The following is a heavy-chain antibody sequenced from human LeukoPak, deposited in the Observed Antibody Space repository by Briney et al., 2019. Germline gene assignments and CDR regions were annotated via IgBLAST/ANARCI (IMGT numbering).Heavy chain of an antibody. Sequence: GGSLRLSCAASGFTFSNHWMHWVRQAPGKGLMWVSRINRDGSRTDYADFVKGRFTISRDDAKNTLYLRVNSLRAEDTAVYFCARGGSDTAMAHDYWGQGTLVTVSS. CDR3: ARGGSDTAMAHDY. D-gene: IGHD5-18*01. CDR1: GFTFSNHW. V-gene: IGHV3-74*01. J-gene: IGHJ4*02. CDR2: INRDGSRT.